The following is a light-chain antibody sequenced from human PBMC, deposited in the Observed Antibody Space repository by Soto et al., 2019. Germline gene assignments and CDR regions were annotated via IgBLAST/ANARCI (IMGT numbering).Light chain of an antibody. CDR1: QSVSSYS. CDR3: QQYGSSLTWT. Sequence: ESVLTQSPGTLSLSRGERATFSSRDSQSVSSYSLAWYQKKPGQAPRLLIYGASSRAAGIPDRFSGSGSGTDFTLTISGLEPQDFAVYYCQQYGSSLTWTFGQGTKVDIK. CDR2: GAS. V-gene: IGKV3-20*01. J-gene: IGKJ1*01.